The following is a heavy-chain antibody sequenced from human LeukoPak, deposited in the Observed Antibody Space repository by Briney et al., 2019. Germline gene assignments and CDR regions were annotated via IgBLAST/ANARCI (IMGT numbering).Heavy chain of an antibody. Sequence: ASVKVSCKASGYTFTSYGISWVRQAPGQGLEWMGWISAYNSNTNYAQKLQGRVTMTTDTSTSTAYMELRSLRSDDTAVYYCARDQNYDFWSGYYPYYYYYMDVWGKGTTVTVSS. V-gene: IGHV1-18*01. J-gene: IGHJ6*03. CDR2: ISAYNSNT. CDR3: ARDQNYDFWSGYYPYYYYYMDV. D-gene: IGHD3-3*01. CDR1: GYTFTSYG.